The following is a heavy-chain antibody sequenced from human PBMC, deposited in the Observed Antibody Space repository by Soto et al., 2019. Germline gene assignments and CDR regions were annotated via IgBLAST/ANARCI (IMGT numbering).Heavy chain of an antibody. V-gene: IGHV3-74*01. D-gene: IGHD3-10*01. J-gene: IGHJ5*02. Sequence: DVQLVESGGGLVQPGGSLRLSCAASGFTFNNYWMHWVRQAPGQGLMWVSRINTDGTRTTYAESVKGRFAITRDNAKNTVYLQMNSLGADDTAVYVCARVKSGSYDWSDPGGKGTLVTVSS. CDR1: GFTFNNYW. CDR2: INTDGTRT. CDR3: ARVKSGSYDWSDP.